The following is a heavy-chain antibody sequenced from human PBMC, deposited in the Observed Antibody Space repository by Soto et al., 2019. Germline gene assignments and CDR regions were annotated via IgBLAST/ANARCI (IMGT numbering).Heavy chain of an antibody. CDR2: ISWKTGSI. CDR1: GFTFNDYT. J-gene: IGHJ4*02. D-gene: IGHD6-19*01. V-gene: IGHV3-9*01. Sequence: PGGSLRLSCAASGFTFNDYTMHWVRQGPGKGLEWVSGISWKTGSIGYADSVKGRFTISRDNAKNSLYLQMNSLTAEDTALYYWSKDRPRQYSSAWTFDYWGQGTLVTVSS. CDR3: SKDRPRQYSSAWTFDY.